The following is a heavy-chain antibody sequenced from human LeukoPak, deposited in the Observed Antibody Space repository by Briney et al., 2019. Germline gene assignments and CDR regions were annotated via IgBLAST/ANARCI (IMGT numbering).Heavy chain of an antibody. CDR2: IYGGGST. J-gene: IGHJ1*01. CDR3: AKAYDSSGYWPEYFHH. Sequence: GGSLRLSCAASGFAVSNNYMSWVRQAPGKGLEWVSIIYGGGSTYYADSVNGRFTISRHNSKNTLFLQMNSLRTEDTAVYYCAKAYDSSGYWPEYFHHWGQGTLVTVSS. CDR1: GFAVSNNY. D-gene: IGHD3-22*01. V-gene: IGHV3-53*04.